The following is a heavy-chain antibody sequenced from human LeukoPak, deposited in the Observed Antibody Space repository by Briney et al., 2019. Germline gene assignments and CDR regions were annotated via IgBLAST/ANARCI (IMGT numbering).Heavy chain of an antibody. J-gene: IGHJ4*02. CDR1: GFTFSSYA. V-gene: IGHV3-23*01. Sequence: GGSLRLSCAASGFTFSSYAMSWVRQAPGKGLEWVSAISGSGGSTYYADSVKGRFTISRENSKNTLYLQMNSLRAEDTAVYYCAKALGYCSSTSCHAFDYWGQGTLVTVSS. CDR2: ISGSGGST. CDR3: AKALGYCSSTSCHAFDY. D-gene: IGHD2-2*01.